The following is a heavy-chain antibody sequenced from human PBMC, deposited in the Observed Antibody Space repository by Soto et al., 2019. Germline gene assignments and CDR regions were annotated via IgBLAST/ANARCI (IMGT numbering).Heavy chain of an antibody. CDR3: ARDYYDSSGRTFNGMDV. V-gene: IGHV1-2*04. J-gene: IGHJ6*02. D-gene: IGHD3-22*01. CDR1: GYTFTGYY. CDR2: INPNSGGT. Sequence: ASVKVSCKASGYTFTGYYMHWVRQAPGQGLEWMGWINPNSGGTNYAQKFQGWVTMTRDTSISTAYMELSRLRSDDTAVYYCARDYYDSSGRTFNGMDVWGQGATVTVSS.